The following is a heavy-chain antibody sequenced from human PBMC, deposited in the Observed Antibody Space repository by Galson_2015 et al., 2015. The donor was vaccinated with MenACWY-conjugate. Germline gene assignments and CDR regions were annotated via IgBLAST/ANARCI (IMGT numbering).Heavy chain of an antibody. CDR1: GFTFSSNW. CDR2: INQDGSEK. Sequence: SLRLSCAASGFTFSSNWMSWARQAPGKGLEWVANINQDGSEKYYVDSMKGRFTISRDDAKNSLYLQMNSLRAEDTAVYYCARLPAGSEIGYFYGMDVWGQGTTVTVSS. J-gene: IGHJ6*02. D-gene: IGHD5-24*01. V-gene: IGHV3-7*03. CDR3: ARLPAGSEIGYFYGMDV.